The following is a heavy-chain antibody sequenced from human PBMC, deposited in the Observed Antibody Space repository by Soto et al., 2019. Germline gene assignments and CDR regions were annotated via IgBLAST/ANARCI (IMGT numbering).Heavy chain of an antibody. CDR1: GGSISSSSYY. D-gene: IGHD3-10*01. CDR2: VYYSGST. Sequence: QLQLQESGPGLVKPSETLSLTCTVSGGSISSSSYYWGWIRQPPGKGLEWVGSVYYSGSTYYNPSLKSLVTIFDDTSNNQFSLKLSAVTAADTAVYYCARHDCYSGSGTPDWYFDLWGRGTLVTVSS. V-gene: IGHV4-39*01. CDR3: ARHDCYSGSGTPDWYFDL. J-gene: IGHJ2*01.